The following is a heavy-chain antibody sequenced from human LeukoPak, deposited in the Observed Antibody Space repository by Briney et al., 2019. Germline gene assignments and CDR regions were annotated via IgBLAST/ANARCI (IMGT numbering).Heavy chain of an antibody. Sequence: SETLSLTCTVSGXSISSSSYYWGWIRQPPGKGLEWIGSIYYSGSTYYNPSLKSRVTISVDTSKNQFSLKLSSVTAADTAVYYCARQSMVRGVTDAFDIWGQGTMVTVSS. CDR1: GXSISSSSYY. CDR3: ARQSMVRGVTDAFDI. CDR2: IYYSGST. D-gene: IGHD3-10*01. J-gene: IGHJ3*02. V-gene: IGHV4-39*01.